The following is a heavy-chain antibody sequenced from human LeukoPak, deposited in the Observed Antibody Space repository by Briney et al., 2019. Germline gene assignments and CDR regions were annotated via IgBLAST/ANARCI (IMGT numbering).Heavy chain of an antibody. CDR2: ISGSGGST. V-gene: IGHV3-23*01. CDR3: ARRGGGGRSDALDI. D-gene: IGHD2-21*01. CDR1: GFTFSSYA. Sequence: GGSLRLSCAASGFTFSSYAMNWVRQSPGKGLEWVSIISGSGGSTNYADSVQGRFTISRDNSKNTLYLQMNSLTAEDTAVYYCARRGGGGRSDALDIWGQGTMVTVSS. J-gene: IGHJ3*02.